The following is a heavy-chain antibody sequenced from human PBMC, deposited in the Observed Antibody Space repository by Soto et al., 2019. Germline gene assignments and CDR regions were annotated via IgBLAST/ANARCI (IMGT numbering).Heavy chain of an antibody. Sequence: LQSGGGVVQPGESLRLSCAASGFSLRDHALSWVRQAAGGGLEWVSGISGSEDRTNYADFVRGRFIISKDRAKNTLYLDMSGLRVDDPAVYFGGRTYTGGWGQGPLVTVSS. J-gene: IGHJ4*02. CDR1: GFSLRDHA. D-gene: IGHD3-10*01. CDR2: ISGSEDRT. V-gene: IGHV3-23*01. CDR3: GRTYTGG.